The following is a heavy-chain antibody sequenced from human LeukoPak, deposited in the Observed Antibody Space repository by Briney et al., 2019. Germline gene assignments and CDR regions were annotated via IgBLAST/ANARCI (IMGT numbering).Heavy chain of an antibody. J-gene: IGHJ5*02. D-gene: IGHD4-23*01. CDR3: ARGLDSWTTMDNWFDP. CDR1: GYTFTNYD. CDR2: MNPTSGKA. Sequence: GASVKVSCKASGYTFTNYDVNWVRQATGQGLEWMGWMNPTSGKAGFAQRFQGRVSMTRNISISTAYMELSSLRSEDTAVYYCARGLDSWTTMDNWFDPWGQGTLVTVSS. V-gene: IGHV1-8*01.